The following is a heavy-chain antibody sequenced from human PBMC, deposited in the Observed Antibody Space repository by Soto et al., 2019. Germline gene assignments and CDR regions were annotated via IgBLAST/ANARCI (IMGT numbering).Heavy chain of an antibody. CDR2: VTSSAIAT. CDR3: AKSHDTSAYYLLIDP. Sequence: GWSLILSCVGSGYRFSEYAMAWIRQAPGKGLEWVTGVTSSAIATYYADSVKGRFTISRNNSLNILYLQMDNLGADDTAVYYCAKSHDTSAYYLLIDPWGQGTQVTVS. V-gene: IGHV3-23*01. CDR1: GYRFSEYA. D-gene: IGHD3-22*01. J-gene: IGHJ5*02.